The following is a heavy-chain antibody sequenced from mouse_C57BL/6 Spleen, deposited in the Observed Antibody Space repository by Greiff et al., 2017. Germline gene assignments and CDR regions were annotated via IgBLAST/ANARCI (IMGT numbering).Heavy chain of an antibody. J-gene: IGHJ4*01. CDR2: ISDGGSYT. V-gene: IGHV5-4*03. CDR3: ARGVIYYDYDEDAMDY. D-gene: IGHD2-4*01. Sequence: EVKLEESGGGLVKPGGSLKLSCAASGFTFSSYAMSWVRQTPEKRLEWVATISDGGSYTYYPDNVKGRFTISRENAKNNLYLHMSHLKSEDTAMYYCARGVIYYDYDEDAMDYWGQGTSVTVSS. CDR1: GFTFSSYA.